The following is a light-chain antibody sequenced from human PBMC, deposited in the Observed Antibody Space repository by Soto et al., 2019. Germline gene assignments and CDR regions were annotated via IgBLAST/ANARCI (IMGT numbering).Light chain of an antibody. CDR3: QVWDRTTDHV. Sequence: SYALTQPPSVSVAPGQTASIPCGGNNFGSNSVHWYQQKPGQAPVLLVYDNSARPSGIPERFSGCNSGNTATLTISRVEAGDEADYYCQVWDRTTDHVFGTGTKVTVL. CDR2: DNS. J-gene: IGLJ1*01. V-gene: IGLV3-21*02. CDR1: NFGSNS.